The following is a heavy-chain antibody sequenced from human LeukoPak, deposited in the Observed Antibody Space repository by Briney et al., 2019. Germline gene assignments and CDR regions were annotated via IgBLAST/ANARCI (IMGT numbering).Heavy chain of an antibody. Sequence: GASVKVSCKASGYTFTGYYIHWVRQAPGQGLEWMGRINPNTGGTNYAQKFQGRVTMTRETSITTAYMELSRLTSDDTAIYDCAKVPPSITAAGNWLDPWGQGALVTVPS. V-gene: IGHV1-2*06. D-gene: IGHD6-13*01. J-gene: IGHJ5*02. CDR2: INPNTGGT. CDR1: GYTFTGYY. CDR3: AKVPPSITAAGNWLDP.